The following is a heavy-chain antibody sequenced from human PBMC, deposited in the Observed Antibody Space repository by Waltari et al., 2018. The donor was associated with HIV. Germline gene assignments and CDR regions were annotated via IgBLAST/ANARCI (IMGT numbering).Heavy chain of an antibody. J-gene: IGHJ4*02. Sequence: EVQLVESGGGLVQPGGSLTLSCAASGFTFRSYWMPWFRQAPGKGLVWVSRINSDGSSTSYADSVKGRFTISRDNAKNTLYLQMNSLRAEDTAVYYCAREGPYSSSSDYWGQGTLVTVSS. CDR1: GFTFRSYW. CDR3: AREGPYSSSSDY. D-gene: IGHD6-6*01. V-gene: IGHV3-74*01. CDR2: INSDGSST.